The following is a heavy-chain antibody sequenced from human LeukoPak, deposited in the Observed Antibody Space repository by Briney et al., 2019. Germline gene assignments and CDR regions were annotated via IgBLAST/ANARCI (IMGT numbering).Heavy chain of an antibody. CDR2: INHSGST. CDR3: ARKLVYSSTHFDY. V-gene: IGHV4-34*01. J-gene: IGHJ4*02. Sequence: SETLSLTCAVYGGSFSGYYWSWIRQPPGKGLEWIGEINHSGSTNYNPSLKSRVTISVDTSKNQFSLKPSSVTAADTAVYYCARKLVYSSTHFDYWGQGTLVTVSS. D-gene: IGHD6-13*01. CDR1: GGSFSGYY.